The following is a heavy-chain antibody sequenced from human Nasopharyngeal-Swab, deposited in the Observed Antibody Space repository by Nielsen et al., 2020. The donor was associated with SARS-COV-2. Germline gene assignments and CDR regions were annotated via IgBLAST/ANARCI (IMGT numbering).Heavy chain of an antibody. Sequence: WVRQAPGQGLEWMGGFDPEDGETIYAQKFQGRVTMTEDTSTDTAYMELSSLRSEDTAVYYCARSRARIQYDFWSGYYYYGMDVWGQGTTVTVSS. V-gene: IGHV1-24*01. J-gene: IGHJ6*02. D-gene: IGHD3-3*01. CDR2: FDPEDGET. CDR3: ARSRARIQYDFWSGYYYYGMDV.